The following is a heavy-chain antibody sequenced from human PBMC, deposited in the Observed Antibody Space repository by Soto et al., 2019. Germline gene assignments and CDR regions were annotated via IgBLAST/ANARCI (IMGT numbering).Heavy chain of an antibody. CDR3: ACVVPAAKFYYYYYMDV. J-gene: IGHJ6*03. V-gene: IGHV4-39*01. CDR1: GGSISGSSYY. D-gene: IGHD2-2*01. Sequence: SETLSLTCTVSGGSISGSSYYWGWICQPPGKGLAWIGSIYYSGRTYYNPSLKSRVTISVDTSKNQFSLKLSSVTAADTAVYYCACVVPAAKFYYYYYMDVWGKGTTVTVSS. CDR2: IYYSGRT.